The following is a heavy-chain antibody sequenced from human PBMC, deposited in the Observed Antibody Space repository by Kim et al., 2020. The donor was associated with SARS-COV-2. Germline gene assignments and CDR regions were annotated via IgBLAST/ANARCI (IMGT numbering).Heavy chain of an antibody. D-gene: IGHD3-22*01. CDR2: IYYSGST. Sequence: SETLSLTCTVSGGSISSGDYYWSWIRQPPGKGLEWIGYIYYSGSTYYNPSLKSRVTISVDTSKNQFSLKLSSVTAADTAVYYCARGSSGYYYYFDYWGQGTLVTVSS. V-gene: IGHV4-30-4*01. CDR3: ARGSSGYYYYFDY. J-gene: IGHJ4*02. CDR1: GGSISSGDYY.